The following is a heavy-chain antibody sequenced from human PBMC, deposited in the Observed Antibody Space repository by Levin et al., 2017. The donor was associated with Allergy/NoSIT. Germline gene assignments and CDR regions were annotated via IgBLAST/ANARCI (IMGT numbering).Heavy chain of an antibody. CDR1: GFTFSSYE. CDR3: ARQLGNFWSGYNYFDY. V-gene: IGHV3-48*03. J-gene: IGHJ4*02. CDR2: ISSSGSTI. Sequence: LSLTCAASGFTFSSYEMNWVRQAPGKGLEWVSYISSSGSTIYYADSVKGRFTISRDNATNSLYLQMNSLRAEDTAVYYCARQLGNFWSGYNYFDYWSQGTLVTVSS. D-gene: IGHD3-3*01.